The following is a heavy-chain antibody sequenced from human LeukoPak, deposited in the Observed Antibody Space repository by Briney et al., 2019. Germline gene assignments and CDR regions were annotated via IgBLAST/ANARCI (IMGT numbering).Heavy chain of an antibody. D-gene: IGHD2-2*02. J-gene: IGHJ5*01. CDR2: IPYDGSNK. CDR1: GFTFSSYG. V-gene: IGHV3-30*18. Sequence: GGSLRLSCTASGFTFSSYGMHWVRQAPGKGLEWLAVIPYDGSNKYYADSVKGQFTISRDNSKNTLFLQMNSLRADDTAVYYCAKNRVPTAITPDSWGQGTLVTVSS. CDR3: AKNRVPTAITPDS.